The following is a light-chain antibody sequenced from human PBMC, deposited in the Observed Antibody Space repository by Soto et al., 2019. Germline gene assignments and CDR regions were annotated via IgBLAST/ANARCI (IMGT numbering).Light chain of an antibody. J-gene: IGKJ4*01. CDR3: QQSYSTPLT. V-gene: IGKV1-39*01. CDR1: QSISSY. CDR2: AAS. Sequence: DIRMTQSPSSLSASMGDRVTITCRASQSISSYLNWYQQKPGKAPKLLIYAASSLQSGVPSRFSGSGSGTDFTLTISSLQPEDFATYYCQQSYSTPLTFGGGTKWIS.